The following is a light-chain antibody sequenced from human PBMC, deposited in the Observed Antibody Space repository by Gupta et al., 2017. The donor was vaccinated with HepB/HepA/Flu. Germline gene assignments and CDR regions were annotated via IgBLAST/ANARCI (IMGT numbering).Light chain of an antibody. J-gene: IGKJ1*01. CDR1: QSVSSN. V-gene: IGKV3-15*01. CDR2: GAS. CDR3: QKYNNWPRT. Sequence: EIVITQSPATLSVSPGERATLSCRASQSVSSNLAWYQQKPGQAPRLLIYGASTRATGIPARFSGSGSGTEFTLTISSLQSEDFAVYYCQKYNNWPRTFGQGTKVEIK.